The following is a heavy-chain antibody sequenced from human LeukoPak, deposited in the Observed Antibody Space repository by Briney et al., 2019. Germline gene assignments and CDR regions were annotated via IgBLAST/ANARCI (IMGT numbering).Heavy chain of an antibody. CDR3: VRDGEGVAISVNYWFDP. CDR2: MNPNNGKT. D-gene: IGHD3-10*01. J-gene: IGHJ5*02. Sequence: ASAKVSCKASGYTFTSYGINWVRQASGRGLEWMGWMNPNNGKTGYAQKFQGRVTMTRDTSTSTAYMELRGLISEDTAVYYCVRDGEGVAISVNYWFDPWGQGTLVTVSS. CDR1: GYTFTSYG. V-gene: IGHV1-8*02.